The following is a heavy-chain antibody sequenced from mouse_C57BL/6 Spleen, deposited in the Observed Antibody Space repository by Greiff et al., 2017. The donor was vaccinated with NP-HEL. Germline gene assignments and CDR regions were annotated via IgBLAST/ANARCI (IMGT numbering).Heavy chain of an antibody. CDR1: GYSFTGYY. V-gene: IGHV1-42*01. Sequence: EVQLQQSGPELVKPGASVKISCKASGYSFTGYYMNWVKQSPEKSLEWIGEINPSTGGTTYNQKFKAKATLTVDKSSSTAYMQLKSLTSEDTAVYYFARDRRGFAYWGQGTLVTVSA. J-gene: IGHJ3*01. CDR3: ARDRRGFAY. CDR2: INPSTGGT.